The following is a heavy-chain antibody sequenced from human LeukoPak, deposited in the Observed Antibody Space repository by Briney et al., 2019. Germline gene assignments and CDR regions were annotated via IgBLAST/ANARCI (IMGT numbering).Heavy chain of an antibody. J-gene: IGHJ5*02. CDR1: GGSTSSYY. CDR2: IYYSGST. CDR3: ARDSSAVDTAMVRGWFDP. V-gene: IGHV4-59*01. Sequence: ASETLSLTCTVSGGSTSSYYWSWIRQPPGKGLEWIGYIYYSGSTNYNPSLKSRVTISVDTSKNQFSLKLSSVTAADTAVYYCARDSSAVDTAMVRGWFDPWGQGTLVTVSS. D-gene: IGHD5-18*01.